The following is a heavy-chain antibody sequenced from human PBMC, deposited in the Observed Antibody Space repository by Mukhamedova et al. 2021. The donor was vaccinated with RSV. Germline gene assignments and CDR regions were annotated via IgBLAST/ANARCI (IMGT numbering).Heavy chain of an antibody. CDR2: ISGSGGST. J-gene: IGHJ4*02. D-gene: IGHD3-22*01. CDR3: AKSPTYHYYDSSGYGSLQFDY. V-gene: IGHV3-23*01. Sequence: ISGSGGSTYYADSVKGRFTISRDNSKNTLYLQMNSLRAEDTAIYYCAKSPTYHYYDSSGYGSLQFDYLGQGTLVTVSS.